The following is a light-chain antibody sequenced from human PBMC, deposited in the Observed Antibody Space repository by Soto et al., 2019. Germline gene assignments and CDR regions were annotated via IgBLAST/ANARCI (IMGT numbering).Light chain of an antibody. Sequence: EIVLTQSPGTLSLSPGERATLSCRASQSVSSTSLAWYQQKPGQAPRLLIYGASTRATGIPDRFSGSGSGTEFTLTISSLQSEDFAVYYCQQYKNWPTFGGGTKVDIK. CDR3: QQYKNWPT. J-gene: IGKJ4*01. CDR2: GAS. V-gene: IGKV3D-15*01. CDR1: QSVSST.